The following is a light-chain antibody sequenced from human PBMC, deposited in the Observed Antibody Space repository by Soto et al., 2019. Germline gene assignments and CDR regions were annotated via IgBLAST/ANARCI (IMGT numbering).Light chain of an antibody. Sequence: QSALTQPPSASGSPGQSITFSCTGTSSDIGASNYVSWYQQHPGKAPKLIIYEVTRRPSGVPDRFSGSKSGNTASLTVSGLQAEDETDYYCSSYSGSNTVLFGGGTKLTVL. V-gene: IGLV2-8*01. J-gene: IGLJ2*01. CDR3: SSYSGSNTVL. CDR2: EVT. CDR1: SSDIGASNY.